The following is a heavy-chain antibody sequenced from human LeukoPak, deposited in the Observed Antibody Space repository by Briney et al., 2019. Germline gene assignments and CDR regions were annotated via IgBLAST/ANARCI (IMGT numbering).Heavy chain of an antibody. CDR1: GFTFSSYA. CDR2: IKQGGSEN. V-gene: IGHV3-7*03. D-gene: IGHD2-21*02. J-gene: IGHJ4*02. CDR3: AKDDFS. Sequence: GGSLRLSCAASGFTFSSYAMSWVRQAPGKGLEWVATIKQGGSENYYVDSVKGRFAISRDNSKNTLYLQMNSLRAEDTAVYYCAKDDFSWGQGTLVTVSS.